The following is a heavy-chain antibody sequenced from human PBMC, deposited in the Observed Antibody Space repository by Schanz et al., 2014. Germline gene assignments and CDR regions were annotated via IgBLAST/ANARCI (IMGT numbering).Heavy chain of an antibody. CDR2: IWNDGNKK. Sequence: QVQLVESGGGVVQSGGSLRLSCAASGFTFSNYGMHWVRQAPGKGLEWVAVIWNDGNKKYYSESVQGRFSISRDNSKNTLYLQMNSLRTEDTAVYYCARPALWFGDNCFDPWGQGTLVTVSS. D-gene: IGHD3-10*01. J-gene: IGHJ5*02. CDR1: GFTFSNYG. V-gene: IGHV3-33*01. CDR3: ARPALWFGDNCFDP.